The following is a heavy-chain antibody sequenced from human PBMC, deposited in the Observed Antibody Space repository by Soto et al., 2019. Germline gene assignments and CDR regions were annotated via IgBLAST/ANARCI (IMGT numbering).Heavy chain of an antibody. D-gene: IGHD4-17*01. CDR3: AKGVYGDYFH. CDR1: GFTFSSYA. J-gene: IGHJ4*02. Sequence: PGGSLRLSCAASGFTFSSYAMNWVRQAPGKGLEWVSAISSSGGSTYYADSVKGRFTISRDNSKNTLYLQMNSLRAEDTAVYYCAKGVYGDYFHWGQGTLVTVSS. CDR2: ISSSGGST. V-gene: IGHV3-23*01.